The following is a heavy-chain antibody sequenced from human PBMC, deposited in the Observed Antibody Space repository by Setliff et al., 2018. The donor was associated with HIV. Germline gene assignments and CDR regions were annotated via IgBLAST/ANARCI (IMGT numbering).Heavy chain of an antibody. J-gene: IGHJ4*02. V-gene: IGHV3-21*01. CDR2: ISNSSRYY. Sequence: PGGSLRLSCSASGFLFNRYSLNWVRQVPGRGPEWVASISNSSRYYWVKARYGDSVRGRFTISGDYAKNSVYLQMNSLRVEDSAVYYCAKVPSYWGQGTLVTVSS. CDR3: AKVPSY. CDR1: GFLFNRYS.